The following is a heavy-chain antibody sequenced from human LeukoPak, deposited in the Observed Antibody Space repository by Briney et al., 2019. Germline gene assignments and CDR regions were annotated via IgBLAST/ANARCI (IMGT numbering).Heavy chain of an antibody. J-gene: IGHJ3*01. CDR1: GGSFSDYF. V-gene: IGHV4-34*01. Sequence: SETLSLMCSVYGGSFSDYFWSWIRQPPGKGLQWIGEIDDGGNTNYNPSLMSRVIVSMEKSKKQFSLVMRSMTAADTAVYYCARFSRITWGDWGDASDLWGQGATVIVSS. D-gene: IGHD2-21*02. CDR2: IDDGGNT. CDR3: ARFSRITWGDWGDASDL.